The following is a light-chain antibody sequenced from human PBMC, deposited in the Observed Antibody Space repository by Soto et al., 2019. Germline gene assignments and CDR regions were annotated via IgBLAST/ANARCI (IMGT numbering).Light chain of an antibody. CDR1: SSDVGGYKY. J-gene: IGLJ1*01. CDR3: QSYDSSLSGYV. Sequence: QSVLTQPRSVSGSPGQSVTISCTGTSSDVGGYKYVSWYQQHPGKAPKLMIYDVSKRPSGVPDRFSGSKSGNTASLIISGLQAEDEADYYCQSYDSSLSGYVFGTGTKVTVL. CDR2: DVS. V-gene: IGLV2-11*01.